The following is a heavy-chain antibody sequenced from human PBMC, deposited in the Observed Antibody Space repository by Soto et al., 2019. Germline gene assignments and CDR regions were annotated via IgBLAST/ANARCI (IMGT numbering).Heavy chain of an antibody. CDR3: ARLSDYYGSGSYYNVYYGMDV. Sequence: PGESLKISCKGSGYSFTSDWIGWVRQMPGKGLEWMGIIYPGDSDTRYSPSFQGQVTISADKSISTAYLQWSSLKASDTAMYYCARLSDYYGSGSYYNVYYGMDVWGQGTTVTVSS. CDR2: IYPGDSDT. D-gene: IGHD3-10*01. J-gene: IGHJ6*02. V-gene: IGHV5-51*01. CDR1: GYSFTSDW.